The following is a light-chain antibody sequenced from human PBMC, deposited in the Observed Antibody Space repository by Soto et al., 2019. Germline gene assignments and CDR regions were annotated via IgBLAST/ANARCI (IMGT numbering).Light chain of an antibody. CDR2: EVS. Sequence: QSALTQPASVSGSPGQSITISCTGTNSDVGGFKYVSWYQQHPGKAPKLMIYEVSNRPSGVSNRFSGSKSGNTASLTISGLRVEDEAEYYCSSYTTSDTLIFGSGTKVTVL. CDR3: SSYTTSDTLI. V-gene: IGLV2-14*01. CDR1: NSDVGGFKY. J-gene: IGLJ1*01.